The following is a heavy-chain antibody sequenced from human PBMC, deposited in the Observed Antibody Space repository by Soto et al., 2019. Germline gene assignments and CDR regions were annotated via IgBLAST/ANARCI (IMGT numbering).Heavy chain of an antibody. D-gene: IGHD5-18*01. Sequence: QVQVVQSGAEVQKPGSSVKVSCKVSGGIFTNNAISWVQQAPGQGLEWLGGVIPLFDTAYYAQIFRGRLRIPADGATTTAYMELSGLTSADTAVYFCATGGHNDGYNFYHGMDVWGQGTTVTVS. V-gene: IGHV1-69*01. J-gene: IGHJ6*02. CDR1: GGIFTNNA. CDR3: ATGGHNDGYNFYHGMDV. CDR2: VIPLFDTA.